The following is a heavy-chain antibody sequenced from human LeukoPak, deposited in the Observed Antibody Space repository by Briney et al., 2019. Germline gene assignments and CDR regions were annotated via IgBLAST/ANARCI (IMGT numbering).Heavy chain of an antibody. Sequence: SETLSLTCTVSGGSISSGGYYWSWIRQPPGKGLEWIGSIYYSGSTYYNPSLKSRVTISVDTSKNQFSLILNSVTAADTALYFCSRGGDASKAGKYWGQGALVTVSS. J-gene: IGHJ4*02. CDR2: IYYSGST. V-gene: IGHV4-39*07. D-gene: IGHD3-10*01. CDR3: SRGGDASKAGKY. CDR1: GGSISSGGYY.